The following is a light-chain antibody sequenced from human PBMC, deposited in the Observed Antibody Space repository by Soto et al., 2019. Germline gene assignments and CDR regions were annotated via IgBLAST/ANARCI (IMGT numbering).Light chain of an antibody. CDR3: QQYNNFGTWT. CDR1: QSVSSN. Sequence: EIVMTQSPATLSVSPGERATLSCRASQSVSSNLAWYQQKPGQAPRLLIYGASTRATGIPARFSGSGSGTEFTLTISSLQSEDFAVYYCQQYNNFGTWTFGQGTKVEIK. J-gene: IGKJ1*01. CDR2: GAS. V-gene: IGKV3-15*01.